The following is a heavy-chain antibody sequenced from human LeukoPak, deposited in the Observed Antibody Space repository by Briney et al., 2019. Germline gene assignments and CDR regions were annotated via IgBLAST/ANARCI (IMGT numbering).Heavy chain of an antibody. CDR2: IKSDGKT. CDR1: GFTFDDFA. CDR3: ARAPSEVGGYYPEYFRH. V-gene: IGHV3-74*01. Sequence: GRSLRLSCAASGFTFDDFAMCWVRQAPGKGLVWVSRIKSDGKTNYADSVKGRFTISRDNAKNTVSLQMDSLRAEDTGVYYCARAPSEVGGYYPEYFRHWGQGTLVTVSS. J-gene: IGHJ1*01. D-gene: IGHD3-22*01.